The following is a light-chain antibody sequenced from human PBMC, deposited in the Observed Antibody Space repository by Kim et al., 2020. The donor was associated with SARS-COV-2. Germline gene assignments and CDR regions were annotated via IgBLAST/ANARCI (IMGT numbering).Light chain of an antibody. CDR3: SSYAGSSNFV. J-gene: IGLJ1*01. Sequence: SVTISCTGTSSDGGGYNYVSWYQQHPGKAPKLMISKVSKRPSGVPDRVSGSKSGNTASLTVSGLQAEDEADYYCSSYAGSSNFVFGTGTKVTVL. CDR1: SSDGGGYNY. V-gene: IGLV2-8*01. CDR2: KVS.